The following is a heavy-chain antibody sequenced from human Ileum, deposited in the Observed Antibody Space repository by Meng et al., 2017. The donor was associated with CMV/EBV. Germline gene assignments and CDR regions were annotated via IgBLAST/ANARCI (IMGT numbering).Heavy chain of an antibody. V-gene: IGHV4-4*02. CDR3: ARAVLEWLFGN. D-gene: IGHD3-3*01. Sequence: SETLSLTCAVSGSPISSSNWWGWVRQPPGKGLVWIGEIYHSGSTNTNYNPSLESRVTISVDTSKNQFSLKLSSVTAADTAVYYCARAVLEWLFGNWGQGTLVTVSS. CDR1: GSPISSSNW. CDR2: IYHSGSTNT. J-gene: IGHJ4*02.